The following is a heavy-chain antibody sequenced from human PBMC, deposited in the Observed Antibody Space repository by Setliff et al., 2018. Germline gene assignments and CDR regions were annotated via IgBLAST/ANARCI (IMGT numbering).Heavy chain of an antibody. CDR1: GFTFIDYY. CDR3: ARAVVGYGDLYYFDC. Sequence: GGSLRLSCAASGFTFIDYYMNWIRQTPRKGLEWISHIDPRGSRAYADSVKGRFTISRDNAKNSMYLEMNSLRAEDTAFYYCARAVVGYGDLYYFDCWGQGTLVTVSS. D-gene: IGHD4-17*01. J-gene: IGHJ4*02. V-gene: IGHV3-11*01. CDR2: IDPRGSR.